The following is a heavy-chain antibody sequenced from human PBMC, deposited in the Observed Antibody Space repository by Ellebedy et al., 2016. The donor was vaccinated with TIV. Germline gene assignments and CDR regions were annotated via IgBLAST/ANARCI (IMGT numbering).Heavy chain of an antibody. CDR2: ISYDGSNK. CDR3: ARSDSSGWYYFDY. J-gene: IGHJ4*02. V-gene: IGHV3-30*04. CDR1: GFTFSSYA. D-gene: IGHD6-19*01. Sequence: GGSLRLXXAASGFTFSSYAMHWVRQAPGKGLEWVAVISYDGSNKYYAASVKGRFTISRDNSKNTLYLQMNSLRAEDTAVYYCARSDSSGWYYFDYWGQGTLVTVSS.